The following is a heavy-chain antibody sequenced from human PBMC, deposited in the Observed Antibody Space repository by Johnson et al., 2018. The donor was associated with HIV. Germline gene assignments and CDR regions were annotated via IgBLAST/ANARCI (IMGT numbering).Heavy chain of an antibody. CDR3: AKDVFYSYGRDAFDL. J-gene: IGHJ3*01. CDR2: ISWNSGRI. V-gene: IGHV3-9*01. D-gene: IGHD5-18*01. Sequence: EVQLVESGGGVVQPGRSLRLSCAASGFTFSNYALHWVRQAPGKGLEWVSGISWNSGRIGYADSVKGRFTISRDDAKNSLYLQMNSLRAEDTALYYCAKDVFYSYGRDAFDLWGQGTMVTVSS. CDR1: GFTFSNYA.